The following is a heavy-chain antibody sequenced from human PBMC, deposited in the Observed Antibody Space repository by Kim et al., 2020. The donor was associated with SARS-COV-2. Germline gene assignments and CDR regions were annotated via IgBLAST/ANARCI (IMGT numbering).Heavy chain of an antibody. CDR1: GLTVSSDY. CDR2: IYSGGST. J-gene: IGHJ3*02. D-gene: IGHD3-22*01. Sequence: GGSLRLSCAASGLTVSSDYMSWVRQAPGKGLQWVSVIYSGGSTYYADSVKGRFTISRHNSKNTLYLQMNSLRAEDTAVYYCARGRYDSSGYYDRDAFDIWGQGTMVTVSS. V-gene: IGHV3-53*04. CDR3: ARGRYDSSGYYDRDAFDI.